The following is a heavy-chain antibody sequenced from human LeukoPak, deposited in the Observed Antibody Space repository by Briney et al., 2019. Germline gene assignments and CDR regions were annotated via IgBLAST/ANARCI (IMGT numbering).Heavy chain of an antibody. J-gene: IGHJ4*02. D-gene: IGHD2-15*01. CDR3: ARGWGEKARCRGGTCNNPEFDY. CDR1: GFTFSNYW. CDR2: IKESGSEK. Sequence: PGGSLRLSCAASGFTFSNYWMNWVRQAPGKGLEWVANIKESGSEKYYMDSVKGRFTISRDNAKDSLYLQMNSLRVEDTAVYYCARGWGEKARCRGGTCNNPEFDYWGQGTLVTVSS. V-gene: IGHV3-7*01.